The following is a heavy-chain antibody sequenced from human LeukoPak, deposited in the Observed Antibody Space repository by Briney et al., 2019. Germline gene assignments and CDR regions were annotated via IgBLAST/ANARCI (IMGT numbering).Heavy chain of an antibody. D-gene: IGHD4-23*01. V-gene: IGHV4-39*01. CDR1: GASITSNDYY. CDR2: IYYSGST. Sequence: ASETLSLTCSVSGASITSNDYYWGWIRQPPGKGLEWIGNIYYSGSTYYNPSLKSRVTISVDTSKNQFSLKLSSVTAADTAVYYCARFSNVRRWQPHPPPIDYWGQGTLVTVSS. CDR3: ARFSNVRRWQPHPPPIDY. J-gene: IGHJ4*02.